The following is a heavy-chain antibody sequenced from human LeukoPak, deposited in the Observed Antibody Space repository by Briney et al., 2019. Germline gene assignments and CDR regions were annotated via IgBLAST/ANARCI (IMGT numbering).Heavy chain of an antibody. V-gene: IGHV3-21*04. J-gene: IGHJ5*02. D-gene: IGHD5-18*01. CDR2: ISSSSSYI. CDR3: AKEPGYSYGYDNWFDP. CDR1: GFTFSSYS. Sequence: GGSLRLSCAASGFTFSSYSMNWVRQAPGKGLEWVSSISSSSSYIYYADSVKGRFTISRDNSKNTLYLQMNSLRAEDTAVYYCAKEPGYSYGYDNWFDPWGQGTLVTVSS.